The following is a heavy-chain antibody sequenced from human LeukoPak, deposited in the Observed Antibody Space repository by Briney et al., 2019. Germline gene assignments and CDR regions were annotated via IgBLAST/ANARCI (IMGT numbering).Heavy chain of an antibody. Sequence: GGSLRLSCAASGFTFSSYEMNWVRQAPGKGLEWVSYISISGSTIYYADSVEGRFTISRDNAKNSLYLQMNSLRAEETAVYYCAGFDYYGSESYYNHFDSWGQGTLVTVSS. D-gene: IGHD3-10*01. CDR2: ISISGSTI. V-gene: IGHV3-48*03. CDR1: GFTFSSYE. CDR3: AGFDYYGSESYYNHFDS. J-gene: IGHJ4*02.